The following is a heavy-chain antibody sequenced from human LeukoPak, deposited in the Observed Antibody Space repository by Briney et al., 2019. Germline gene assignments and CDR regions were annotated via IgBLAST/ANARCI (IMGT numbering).Heavy chain of an antibody. CDR3: ARFSSIAAAFDY. CDR2: IYYSGST. CDR1: GGSISSSSYY. Sequence: SETLSLTCTVSGGSISSSSYYWGWIRQPPGTGLEWIGSIYYSGSTYYNPSLKSRVTISVDTSKNQFSLKLSSVTAADTAVYYCARFSSIAAAFDYWGQGTLVTVSS. J-gene: IGHJ4*02. V-gene: IGHV4-39*01. D-gene: IGHD6-13*01.